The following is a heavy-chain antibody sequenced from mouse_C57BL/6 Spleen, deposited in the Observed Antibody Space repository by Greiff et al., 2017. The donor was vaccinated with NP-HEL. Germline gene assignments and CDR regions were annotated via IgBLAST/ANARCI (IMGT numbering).Heavy chain of an antibody. CDR2: IHPNSGST. D-gene: IGHD1-1*01. V-gene: IGHV1-64*01. CDR1: GYTFTSYW. CDR3: ARRGDGSSFLAY. Sequence: QVQLKESGAELVKPGASVKLSCKASGYTFTSYWMHWVKQRPGQGLEWIGMIHPNSGSTNYNEKFKSKATLTVDKSSSTAYMQLSSLTSEDSAVYYCARRGDGSSFLAYWGQGTLVTVSA. J-gene: IGHJ3*01.